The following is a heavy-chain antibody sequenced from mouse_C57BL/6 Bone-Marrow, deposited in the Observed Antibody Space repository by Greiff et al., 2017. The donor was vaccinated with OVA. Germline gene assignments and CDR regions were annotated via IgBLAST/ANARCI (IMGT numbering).Heavy chain of an antibody. CDR2: INPSTGGT. J-gene: IGHJ3*01. CDR1: GYSFTGYY. CDR3: AREHYYGSY. D-gene: IGHD1-1*01. Sequence: VQLQQSGPELVKPGASVKISCKASGYSFTGYYMNWVKQSPEKSLEWIGEINPSTGGTTYNQKFKAKATLTVDKSSSTAYMQLKSLTSEDSAVYYCAREHYYGSYWGQGTLVTVSA. V-gene: IGHV1-42*01.